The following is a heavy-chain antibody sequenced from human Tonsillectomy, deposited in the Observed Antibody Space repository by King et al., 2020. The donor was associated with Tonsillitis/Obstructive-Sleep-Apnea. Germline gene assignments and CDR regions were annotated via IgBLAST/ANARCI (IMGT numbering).Heavy chain of an antibody. CDR2: IEQDGSEK. CDR3: ARCLRPLNAFDI. V-gene: IGHV3-7*04. J-gene: IGHJ3*02. Sequence: VQLVESGGGLVQPGGSLRLSCAASGFTFSNFWMNWVRQAPGKGLEWVANIEQDGSEKYYVDSVKGRFTISRDNAKDSLYLQMNSLRTEDSAVYYCARCLRPLNAFDIWGQGTLVTVSS. CDR1: GFTFSNFW.